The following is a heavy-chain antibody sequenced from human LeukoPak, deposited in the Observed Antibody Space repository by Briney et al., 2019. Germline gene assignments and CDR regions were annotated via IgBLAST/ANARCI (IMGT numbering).Heavy chain of an antibody. Sequence: ASVKVSCRASGYTFTGYYMHWVRQAPGQGLEWMGWINPNSGGTNYAQKFQGRVTMTRDTSISTAYMELSRLRSDDTAVYYCARDRAVVTRYYYGRDVWGQGTTVTVSS. V-gene: IGHV1-2*02. CDR2: INPNSGGT. J-gene: IGHJ6*02. CDR1: GYTFTGYY. D-gene: IGHD3-22*01. CDR3: ARDRAVVTRYYYGRDV.